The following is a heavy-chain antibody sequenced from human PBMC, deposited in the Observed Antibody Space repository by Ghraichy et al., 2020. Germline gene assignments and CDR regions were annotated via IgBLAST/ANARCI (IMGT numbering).Heavy chain of an antibody. D-gene: IGHD6-19*01. V-gene: IGHV4-4*08. Sequence: SETLSLTCTVSGGSISSYYWSWIRQPPGKGLEWIGYIYTSGNTNYNPSLKSRVTISVDTSNNQFSLKLSSVTVADPAVYYWAIAVARPARFDYWGQGALVTVSS. CDR1: GGSISSYY. CDR3: AIAVARPARFDY. CDR2: IYTSGNT. J-gene: IGHJ4*02.